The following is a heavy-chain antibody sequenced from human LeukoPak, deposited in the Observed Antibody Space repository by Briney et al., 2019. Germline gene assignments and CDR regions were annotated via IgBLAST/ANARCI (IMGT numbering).Heavy chain of an antibody. D-gene: IGHD5-18*01. J-gene: IGHJ2*01. CDR1: GGSINGYC. CDR2: IYSTGST. CDR3: ARGRYTDWYFDL. V-gene: IGHV4-4*07. Sequence: SETLSLTCTVSGGSINGYCWRWIRQSAGKGLEFIGRIYSTGSTYYGPSLKSRVTMSVDTSKNQFSLNLSSVTDADTAVYYCARGRYTDWYFDLWGRGTLVTVSS.